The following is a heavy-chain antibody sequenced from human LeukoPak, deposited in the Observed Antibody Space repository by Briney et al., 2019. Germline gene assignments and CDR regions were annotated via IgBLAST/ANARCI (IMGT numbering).Heavy chain of an antibody. CDR3: AKSVVVITFRFDD. CDR1: VFTFNSYF. J-gene: IGHJ4*02. Sequence: GGSLRLSCAASVFTFNSYFMSWVRQAPGKGLEWISAINGGGGNKYYADSVKGRFTISRDNSKNMVYLQMNTLRADDTAVYYCAKSVVVITFRFDDWGQGALVTVSS. CDR2: INGGGGNK. V-gene: IGHV3-23*01. D-gene: IGHD2-15*01.